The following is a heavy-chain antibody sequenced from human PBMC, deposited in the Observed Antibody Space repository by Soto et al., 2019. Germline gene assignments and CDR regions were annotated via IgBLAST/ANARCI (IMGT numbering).Heavy chain of an antibody. CDR1: GYTFTSYG. Sequence: GASLKVSCKASGYTFTSYGISWVRQAPGQGLEWMGWISAYNGNTNYAQKLQGRVTMTTDTSTSTAYMELRSLRSDDTAVYYCARDLSPYDFWSGYFPPTISYYYYGMDVWGQGTTVTVSS. CDR2: ISAYNGNT. D-gene: IGHD3-3*01. J-gene: IGHJ6*02. CDR3: ARDLSPYDFWSGYFPPTISYYYYGMDV. V-gene: IGHV1-18*04.